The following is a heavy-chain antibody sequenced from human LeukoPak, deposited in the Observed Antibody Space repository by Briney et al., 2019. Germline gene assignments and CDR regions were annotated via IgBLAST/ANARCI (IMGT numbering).Heavy chain of an antibody. CDR2: ISYDGSNK. CDR1: GFTFSSYA. Sequence: GRSLRVSCAASGFTFSSYAMHWVRQAPGKGLDCVAVISYDGSNKYYADSVKGRFTISRDNSKNTLYLQMNSLRAEDTAVYYCARENYDSSGYYIYYYYYGMDVWGQGTTVTVSS. J-gene: IGHJ6*02. CDR3: ARENYDSSGYYIYYYYYGMDV. V-gene: IGHV3-30-3*01. D-gene: IGHD3-22*01.